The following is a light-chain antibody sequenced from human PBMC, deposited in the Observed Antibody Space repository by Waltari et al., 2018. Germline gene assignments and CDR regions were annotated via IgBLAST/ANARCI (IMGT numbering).Light chain of an antibody. CDR3: CAYAGGSTFV. CDR1: SSDVGIYNL. J-gene: IGLJ1*01. CDR2: EVS. V-gene: IGLV2-23*02. Sequence: QSALTQPASVSGSPGQSITISCTGTSSDVGIYNLFSWFQQQPGKAPKLMLYEVSKRPSGCSSRFSGSKSGNTASLKISGLQAEDEADYYCCAYAGGSTFVFGIGTKVTVL.